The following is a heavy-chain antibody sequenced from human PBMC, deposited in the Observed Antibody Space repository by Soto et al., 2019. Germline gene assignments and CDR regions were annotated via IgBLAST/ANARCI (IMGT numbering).Heavy chain of an antibody. CDR3: AKLEWLEFGGDY. CDR1: GFAFSDYP. Sequence: EVHLLESGGGVVQPGKSLKISCATSGFAFSDYPMTWVRQPPGQGPEWVSGISASGEKPYYADSVKGRFTISRDNSKNTLSLQMNSLRVEDTGIYYCAKLEWLEFGGDYWGQGTLVTVSS. CDR2: ISASGEKP. J-gene: IGHJ4*02. V-gene: IGHV3-23*01. D-gene: IGHD6-19*01.